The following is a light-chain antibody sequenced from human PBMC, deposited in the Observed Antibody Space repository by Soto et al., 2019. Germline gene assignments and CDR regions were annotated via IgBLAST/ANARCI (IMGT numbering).Light chain of an antibody. Sequence: QSALTQPRSVSGSPGQSVTISCTGTSSDVGGYNFVSWYQQHPGKAPKLMIYDVITRPSGVPDRFSGSKSGNTASLTISGLQAEDEADYYCCSYAGSYNYVFGTGTKVTVL. CDR3: CSYAGSYNYV. J-gene: IGLJ1*01. V-gene: IGLV2-11*01. CDR2: DVI. CDR1: SSDVGGYNF.